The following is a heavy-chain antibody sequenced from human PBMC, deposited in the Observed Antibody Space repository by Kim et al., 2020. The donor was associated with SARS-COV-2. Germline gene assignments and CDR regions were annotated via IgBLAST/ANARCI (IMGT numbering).Heavy chain of an antibody. CDR1: VYTFTSYA. CDR2: INTNTGNP. D-gene: IGHD6-19*01. V-gene: IGHV7-4-1*02. J-gene: IGHJ5*02. Sequence: ASVKVSCKASVYTFTSYAMNWVRQAPGQGLEWMGWINTNTGNPTYAQGFTGRFVFSLDTSVSTAYLQISSLKAEDTAVYYCARAPRGAVAVNWFDPWGQGTLVTVSS. CDR3: ARAPRGAVAVNWFDP.